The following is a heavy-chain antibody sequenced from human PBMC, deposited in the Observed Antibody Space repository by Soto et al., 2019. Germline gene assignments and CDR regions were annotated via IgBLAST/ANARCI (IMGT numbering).Heavy chain of an antibody. Sequence: EVQLVESGGGLVQPGGSLRLSCVASGFRISDYWMSWVRQVPGKGPEWVSRIKNDGSVTSYADSVKGRFSISRDNARNTLYLQMNSLRVEDTAVDHCARSDWFDPWGQGTLVTVSS. CDR1: GFRISDYW. CDR2: IKNDGSVT. V-gene: IGHV3-74*01. CDR3: ARSDWFDP. J-gene: IGHJ5*02.